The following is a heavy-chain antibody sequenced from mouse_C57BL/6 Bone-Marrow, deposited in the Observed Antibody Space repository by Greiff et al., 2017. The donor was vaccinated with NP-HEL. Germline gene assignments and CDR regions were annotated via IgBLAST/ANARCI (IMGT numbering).Heavy chain of an antibody. Sequence: EVQLQQSGPELVKPGASVKISCKASGYTFTDYYVNWVKQSHGKSLEWIGDINPNNGGTSYNQKFKGKATLTVDKSSSTAYMELSSLTSEDSAVYYCARATYYDYDGAMDYWGQGTSVTVSS. CDR3: ARATYYDYDGAMDY. V-gene: IGHV1-26*01. D-gene: IGHD2-4*01. J-gene: IGHJ4*01. CDR1: GYTFTDYY. CDR2: INPNNGGT.